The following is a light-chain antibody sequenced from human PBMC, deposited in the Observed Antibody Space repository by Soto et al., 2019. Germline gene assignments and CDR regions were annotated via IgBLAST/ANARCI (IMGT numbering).Light chain of an antibody. CDR2: DVS. J-gene: IGLJ1*01. V-gene: IGLV2-11*01. CDR1: SSDVGRYEY. Sequence: QSALTQPRSVSGSPGQSVTISCTGPSSDVGRYEYVSWYQQHPGKVPKLIIYDVSERPAGVPDRFSGSKSGNTASLTISGLQAEDEADYSCCSFAGSYTYVFGGGTKVTVL. CDR3: CSFAGSYTYV.